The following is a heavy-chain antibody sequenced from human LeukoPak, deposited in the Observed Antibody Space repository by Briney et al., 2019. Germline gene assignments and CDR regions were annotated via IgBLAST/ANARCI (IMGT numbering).Heavy chain of an antibody. J-gene: IGHJ4*02. CDR3: AKDYGYSSSWYDY. Sequence: SLRLSCEASGFTFDDYGMHWVRQAPGKGLEWVSTISWNSASVGYVDSVKGRFTISRDNAKKTLYLQMNSLRPEDTALYYCAKDYGYSSSWYDYWGQETLVTVSS. CDR2: ISWNSASV. CDR1: GFTFDDYG. V-gene: IGHV3-9*01. D-gene: IGHD6-13*01.